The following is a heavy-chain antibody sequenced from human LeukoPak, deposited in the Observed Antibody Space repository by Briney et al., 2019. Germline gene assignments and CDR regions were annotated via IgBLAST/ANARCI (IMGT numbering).Heavy chain of an antibody. D-gene: IGHD6-6*01. V-gene: IGHV4-61*02. CDR3: ARVLIPYSSSSGYFDY. CDR2: IYTSGST. J-gene: IGHJ4*02. CDR1: GGSISSGSYY. Sequence: SETLSLTCTVSGGSISSGSYYWSWIRQPAGKGLEWIGRIYTSGSTNYNPSLKSRVTISVDTSKNQFSLNLSSVTAADTAIYYCARVLIPYSSSSGYFDYWGQGTLVTVSS.